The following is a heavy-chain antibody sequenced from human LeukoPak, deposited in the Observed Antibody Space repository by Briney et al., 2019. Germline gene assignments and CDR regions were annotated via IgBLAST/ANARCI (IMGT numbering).Heavy chain of an antibody. CDR2: IIPIFGTA. V-gene: IGHV1-69*05. J-gene: IGHJ4*02. D-gene: IGHD3-22*01. CDR3: ARGPDYYDSSGYYIR. CDR1: GGTFSSYA. Sequence: GASVKVSCKASGGTFSSYAISWVRQAPGQGLEWMGRIIPIFGTANYAQKFQGRVTITTDESTSTAYMELSSLRSEDTAVYYCARGPDYYDSSGYYIRWGQGTLVTVSS.